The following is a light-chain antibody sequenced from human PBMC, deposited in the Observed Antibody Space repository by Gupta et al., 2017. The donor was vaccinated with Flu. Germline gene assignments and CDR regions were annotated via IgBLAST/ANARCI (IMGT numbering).Light chain of an antibody. CDR2: DAS. J-gene: IGKJ5*01. V-gene: IGKV1-33*01. CDR3: QQCDNLPLT. CDR1: QDITNY. Sequence: PPSLSVSVGDRVTITCQASQDITNYLNWYQQKPGKAPKLLIYDASNLETGVPSRFSGSGSGTYFTFTISSLQPGDIATYYCQQCDNLPLTFGQGTRLEIK.